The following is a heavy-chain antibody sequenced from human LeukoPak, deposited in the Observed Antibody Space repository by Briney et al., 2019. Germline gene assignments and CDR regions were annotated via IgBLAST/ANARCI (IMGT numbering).Heavy chain of an antibody. CDR2: IYTSGST. J-gene: IGHJ4*02. V-gene: IGHV4-4*07. D-gene: IGHD3-10*01. CDR1: GGSISSYY. Sequence: SETLSLTCTVSGGSISSYYWSWIRQPAGEGLGWIGRIYTSGSTNYNPSLKSRVTMSVDTSKNQFSLKLSSVTAADTAVYYCARGRFGGTSFDYWGQGTLVTVSS. CDR3: ARGRFGGTSFDY.